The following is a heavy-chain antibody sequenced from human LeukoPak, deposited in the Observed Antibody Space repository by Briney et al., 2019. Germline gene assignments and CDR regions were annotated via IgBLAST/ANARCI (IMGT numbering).Heavy chain of an antibody. CDR2: IYYSDST. D-gene: IGHD3-22*01. CDR1: GGSISSYY. J-gene: IGHJ6*03. Sequence: SETLSLTCTVSGGSISSYYWSWIRQPPGKGLEWIGYIYYSDSTNYNPSLKSRVTISVDTSKNQFSLKLSSVTAADTAVYYCASGSSSGYSSYYYYYMDVWGKGTTVTISS. V-gene: IGHV4-59*01. CDR3: ASGSSSGYSSYYYYYMDV.